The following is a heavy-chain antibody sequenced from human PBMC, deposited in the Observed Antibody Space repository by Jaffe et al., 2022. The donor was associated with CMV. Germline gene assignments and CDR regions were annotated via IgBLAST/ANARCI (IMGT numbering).Heavy chain of an antibody. J-gene: IGHJ6*03. CDR2: IYYSGST. Sequence: QVQLQESGPGLVKPSETLSLTCTVSGGSISSYYWSWIRQPPGKGLEWIGYIYYSGSTNYNPSLKSRVTISVDTSKNQFSLKLSSVTAADTAVYYCARHPDYYYMDVWGKGTTVTVSS. CDR1: GGSISSYY. CDR3: ARHPDYYYMDV. V-gene: IGHV4-59*08.